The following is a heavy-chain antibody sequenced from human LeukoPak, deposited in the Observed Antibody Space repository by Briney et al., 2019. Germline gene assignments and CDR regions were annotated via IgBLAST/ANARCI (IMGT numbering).Heavy chain of an antibody. CDR2: ISSSGSTI. D-gene: IGHD3-22*01. CDR3: AKYYYDSSGYSSLFDH. V-gene: IGHV3-48*03. CDR1: GFTFSSYE. J-gene: IGHJ4*02. Sequence: GGSLRLSCAASGFTFSSYEMNWVRQAPGKGLEWVSYISSSGSTIYYADSVKGRFTISRDNSKNTLYLQMNSLRAEDTAVYYFAKYYYDSSGYSSLFDHWGQGTLVTVSS.